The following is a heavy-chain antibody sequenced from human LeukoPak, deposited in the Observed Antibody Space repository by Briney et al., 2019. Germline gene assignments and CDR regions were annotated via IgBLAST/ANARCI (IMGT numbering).Heavy chain of an antibody. Sequence: SGGSLRLSCAASGFTFSSYGMHWVRQAPGKGLEWVAFIRYDGSNQYYADSVKGRFTISRDNSKNTLYLQMNSLRAEDTAVYYCAKSYFSRWSLDYWGQGTLVTVSS. CDR1: GFTFSSYG. D-gene: IGHD4-23*01. CDR2: IRYDGSNQ. J-gene: IGHJ4*02. CDR3: AKSYFSRWSLDY. V-gene: IGHV3-30*02.